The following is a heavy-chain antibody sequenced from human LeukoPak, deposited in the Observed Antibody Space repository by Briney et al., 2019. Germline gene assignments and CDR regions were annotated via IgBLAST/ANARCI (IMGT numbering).Heavy chain of an antibody. D-gene: IGHD2-15*01. J-gene: IGHJ4*02. Sequence: SETLSLTCAVYGGSFSGYYWSWIRQPPGKGLEWIGEINHSGSTNYNPSLKSRVTISVDTSKNQFSLKLSSVTAADTAVYYCARDGFRNDCTGDTCYLRGRATYYFDYWGQGTQVTVSS. CDR1: GGSFSGYY. CDR3: ARDGFRNDCTGDTCYLRGRATYYFDY. CDR2: INHSGST. V-gene: IGHV4-34*01.